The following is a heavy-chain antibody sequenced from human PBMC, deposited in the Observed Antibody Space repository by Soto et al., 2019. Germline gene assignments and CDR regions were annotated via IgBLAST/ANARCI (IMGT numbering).Heavy chain of an antibody. V-gene: IGHV3-23*01. CDR1: GFAFSAYA. CDR3: AKHPIFGVVTNYFAH. J-gene: IGHJ4*02. CDR2: IGGGGHDT. D-gene: IGHD3-3*01. Sequence: HLLESGGSLVEPGGSLRLSCSASGFAFSAYAMSWVRQAPQKGLEWVSGIGGGGHDTRYGDSVKGRFSITRDNSRNTLYLEMNRLTAEYTAVYYCAKHPIFGVVTNYFAHWGRGVLVTVSS.